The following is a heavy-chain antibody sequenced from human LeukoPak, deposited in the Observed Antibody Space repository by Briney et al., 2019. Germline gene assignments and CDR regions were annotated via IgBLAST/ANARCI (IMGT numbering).Heavy chain of an antibody. CDR1: GFTFSDYY. CDR3: ARDLTTLYYYYYYYYMDV. D-gene: IGHD3-10*01. J-gene: IGHJ6*03. Sequence: GGSLRLTCAASGFTFSDYYMSWIRQAPGKGLEWVSYISSSGSTIYYADSVKGRFTISRDNAKNSLYLQMNSLRAEDTAVYYCARDLTTLYYYYYYYYMDVWGKGTTVTVSS. V-gene: IGHV3-11*04. CDR2: ISSSGSTI.